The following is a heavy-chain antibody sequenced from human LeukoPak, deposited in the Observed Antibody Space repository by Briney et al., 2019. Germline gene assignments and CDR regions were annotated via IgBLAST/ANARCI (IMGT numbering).Heavy chain of an antibody. CDR2: IKQDGSEK. D-gene: IGHD5-24*01. J-gene: IGHJ4*02. Sequence: GGSPRLSCAASGFTFSSNWMSWVRQAPGKGLEWVANIKQDGSEKYYVDSVKGRFTISRDNAKNSLYLQMNSLRAEDTAVYYCARDYNFFDYWGQGTLVTVSS. CDR3: ARDYNFFDY. V-gene: IGHV3-7*03. CDR1: GFTFSSNW.